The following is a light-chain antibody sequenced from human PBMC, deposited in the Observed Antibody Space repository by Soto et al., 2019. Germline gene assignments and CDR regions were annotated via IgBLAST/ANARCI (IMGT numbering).Light chain of an antibody. CDR1: SSDVGGYNY. CDR2: EVT. V-gene: IGLV2-8*01. Sequence: QSALTQPPSASGSPGQSVAISCTGTSSDVGGYNYVSWYQQHPGKAPKLMIYEVTERPSGVPDRCSGSKSGNTASLTVSGRQADEEADYYCSSKAGSNNLGVVFGGGTKLTVL. CDR3: SSKAGSNNLGVV. J-gene: IGLJ2*01.